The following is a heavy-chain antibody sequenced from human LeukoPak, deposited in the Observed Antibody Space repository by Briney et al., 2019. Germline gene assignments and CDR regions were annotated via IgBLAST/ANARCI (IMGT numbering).Heavy chain of an antibody. V-gene: IGHV3-21*01. CDR2: ISSSSSYI. CDR1: GFTFSSYS. CDR3: ASADIVVVPAAIHYYYYMDV. J-gene: IGHJ6*03. D-gene: IGHD2-2*02. Sequence: GGSLRLSCAASGFTFSSYSMNWVRQAPGKGLEWVSSISSSSSYIYYADSVKGRFTISRDNAKNSLYLQMNSLRAEDTAVYYCASADIVVVPAAIHYYYYMDVWGKGITVTVS.